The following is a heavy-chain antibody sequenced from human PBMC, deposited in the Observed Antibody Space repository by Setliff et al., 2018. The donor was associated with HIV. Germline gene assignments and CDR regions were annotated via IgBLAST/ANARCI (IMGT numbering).Heavy chain of an antibody. Sequence: ASVKVSCKASGNTFSSHYMHWVRQAPGKGLEWMGLINPSGDITSYAEKFQGRVTMTRDTSTSTVYMELRSLRSEDTAIYYCARDLTGDLFFDYWGQGTLVTVSS. CDR2: INPSGDIT. CDR3: ARDLTGDLFFDY. J-gene: IGHJ4*02. D-gene: IGHD3-10*01. V-gene: IGHV1-46*01. CDR1: GNTFSSHY.